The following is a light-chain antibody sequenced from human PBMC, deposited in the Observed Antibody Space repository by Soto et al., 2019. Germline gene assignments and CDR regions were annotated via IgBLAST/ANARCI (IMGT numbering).Light chain of an antibody. J-gene: IGLJ1*01. V-gene: IGLV2-14*01. CDR1: SSDVGGYNY. CDR3: SSYTSSNTRV. Sequence: QSALTQPASVSGSPGQSITISCTGTSSDVGGYNYVSWYQQDPGKAPKLMIYEVSNRPSGVSNRFSGSKSGNTASLTISGLQAEDEADYYWSSYTSSNTRVLGTGTKLTVL. CDR2: EVS.